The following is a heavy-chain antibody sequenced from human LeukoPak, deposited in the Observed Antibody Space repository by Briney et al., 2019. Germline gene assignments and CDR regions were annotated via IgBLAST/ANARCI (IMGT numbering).Heavy chain of an antibody. V-gene: IGHV4-39*07. CDR2: IYYSGST. J-gene: IGHJ6*02. CDR1: GGSISSSSYY. Sequence: KPSETLSLTCTVSGGSISSSSYYWGWIRQPPGKGLEWIGSIYYSGSTYYNPSLKSRVTISVDTSKNQFSLKLSSVTAADTAVYYCARGSDCSSTSCYLTYYYYYGMDVWGQGTTVTVSS. D-gene: IGHD2-2*01. CDR3: ARGSDCSSTSCYLTYYYYYGMDV.